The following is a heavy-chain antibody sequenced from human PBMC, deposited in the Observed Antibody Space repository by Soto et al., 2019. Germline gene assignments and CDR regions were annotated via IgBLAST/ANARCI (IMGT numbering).Heavy chain of an antibody. CDR2: ISGSGDSR. D-gene: IGHD6-19*01. CDR1: GFTFSTYS. V-gene: IGHV3-23*01. CDR3: AKVGWEDY. J-gene: IGHJ4*02. Sequence: ESGGGLVQSGGSLRLSCAVSGFTFSTYSMSWVRQAPGKGLEWVSGISGSGDSRDYADSVKGRFTISRDNSKNTLFLQMNSLRADDTAVYFCAKVGWEDYWGQGTLVTVSS.